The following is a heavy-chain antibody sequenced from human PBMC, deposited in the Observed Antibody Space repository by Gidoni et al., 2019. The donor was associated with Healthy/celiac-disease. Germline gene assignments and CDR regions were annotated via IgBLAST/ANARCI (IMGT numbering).Heavy chain of an antibody. J-gene: IGHJ3*02. V-gene: IGHV4-34*01. D-gene: IGHD2-15*01. CDR3: ARGLFYCSGGSCYSLNAFDI. CDR1: GGSFSGYY. CDR2: INHSGST. Sequence: QVQLQQWGAGLLKPSETLSLTCAVYGGSFSGYYWSWIRQPPGKGLEWIGEINHSGSTNYNPSLKSRVTISVDTSKNQFSLKLSSVTAADTAVYYCARGLFYCSGGSCYSLNAFDIWGQGTMVTVSS.